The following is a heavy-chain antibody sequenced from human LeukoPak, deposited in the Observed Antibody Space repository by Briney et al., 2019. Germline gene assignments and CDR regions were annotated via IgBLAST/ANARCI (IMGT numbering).Heavy chain of an antibody. D-gene: IGHD3-22*01. CDR1: GGTFSSYA. J-gene: IGHJ4*02. Sequence: SVKVSCKASGGTFSSYAISWVRQAPGQGLEWMGGIIPIFGTANYAQKFQGRVTITADESTSTAYMELSSLRSEDTAVYYCARDHRETDYYDSSGYYSDYWGQGTLVTVSS. V-gene: IGHV1-69*13. CDR3: ARDHRETDYYDSSGYYSDY. CDR2: IIPIFGTA.